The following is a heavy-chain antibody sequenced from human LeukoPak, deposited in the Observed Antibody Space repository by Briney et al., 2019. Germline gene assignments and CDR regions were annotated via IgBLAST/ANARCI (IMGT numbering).Heavy chain of an antibody. Sequence: PGGSLRLSCAASGFTFSNAWMSWIRQAPGKGLEWVSYISSSGSTIYYADSVKGRFTISRDNAKNSLYLQMNSLRAEDTAVYYCARGLVYSSGWYILWGQGTLVTVSS. CDR2: ISSSGSTI. J-gene: IGHJ4*02. V-gene: IGHV3-11*01. CDR1: GFTFSNAW. CDR3: ARGLVYSSGWYIL. D-gene: IGHD6-19*01.